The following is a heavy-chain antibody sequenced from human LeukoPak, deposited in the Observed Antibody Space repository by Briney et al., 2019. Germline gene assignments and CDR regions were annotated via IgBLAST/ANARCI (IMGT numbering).Heavy chain of an antibody. J-gene: IGHJ4*02. CDR1: GFTFSSYT. D-gene: IGHD1-26*01. Sequence: GGSLRLSCAASGFTFSSYTMNWVRQAPGKGLEWVSSISSGSSYIYYADSVKGRFTISRDNAKNSLFLQMNSLRAEDTAVYYCARDRRVGVTWTFDYWGQGTLVTVSS. CDR2: ISSGSSYI. CDR3: ARDRRVGVTWTFDY. V-gene: IGHV3-21*01.